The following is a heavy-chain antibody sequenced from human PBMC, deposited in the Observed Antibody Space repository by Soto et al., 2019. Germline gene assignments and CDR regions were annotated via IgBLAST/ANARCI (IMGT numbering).Heavy chain of an antibody. CDR3: ARSPYLAAAPDV. J-gene: IGHJ6*02. D-gene: IGHD6-13*01. CDR1: GGSISSSNW. CDR2: IYHSGST. Sequence: QVQLQESGPGLVKPSGTLSLTCAVSGGSISSSNWWSWVRQPPGKGLEWIGEIYHSGSTNYNPSLKSRVTISEDKSKNHFSLKLSSVTAADTAVYYCARSPYLAAAPDVCGQGTTVTVSS. V-gene: IGHV4-4*02.